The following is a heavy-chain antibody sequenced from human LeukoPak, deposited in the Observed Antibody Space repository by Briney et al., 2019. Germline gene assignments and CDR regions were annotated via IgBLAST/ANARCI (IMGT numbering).Heavy chain of an antibody. D-gene: IGHD3-22*01. CDR3: ARAMIVVVITPPKY. Sequence: ASVKVSCKASGYTFTSYAMHWVRQAPGQRLEWMGWINAGNGSTKYSQKFQGRVTITRDTSASTAYMELSSLRSEDTAVYYCARAMIVVVITPPKYWGQGTLVTVSS. V-gene: IGHV1-3*01. CDR1: GYTFTSYA. J-gene: IGHJ4*02. CDR2: INAGNGST.